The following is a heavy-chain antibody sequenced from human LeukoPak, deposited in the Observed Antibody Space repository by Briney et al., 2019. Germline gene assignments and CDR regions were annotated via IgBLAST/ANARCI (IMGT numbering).Heavy chain of an antibody. CDR3: VRDSSGMDV. CDR2: LYSRGTST. V-gene: IGHV3-64D*06. J-gene: IGHJ6*02. CDR1: GFTVTNYA. Sequence: PGGSLRLSCLASGFTVTNYAMHWVRQAPGKGLDYVSVLYSRGTSTYYADSVKGRFTVCRDSSKNTLFLQMSSLRVEDTAIYYCVRDSSGMDVWGRGTAVTVSS.